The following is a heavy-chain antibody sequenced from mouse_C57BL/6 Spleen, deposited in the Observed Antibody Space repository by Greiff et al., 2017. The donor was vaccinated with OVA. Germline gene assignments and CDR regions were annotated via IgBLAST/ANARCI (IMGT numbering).Heavy chain of an antibody. CDR2: IDPSDSET. CDR3: ARGDYSLGY. Sequence: QVQLQQSGAELVRPGSSVKLSCKASGYTFTSYWMHWVKQRPIQGLEWIGNIDPSDSETHYNQKFKDKATLTVDKSSSTAYMQLSSLTSEDSAVYYCARGDYSLGYWGQGTSVTVSS. J-gene: IGHJ4*01. CDR1: GYTFTSYW. V-gene: IGHV1-52*01. D-gene: IGHD2-12*01.